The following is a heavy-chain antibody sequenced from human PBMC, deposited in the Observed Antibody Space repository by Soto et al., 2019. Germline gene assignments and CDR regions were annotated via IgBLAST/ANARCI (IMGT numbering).Heavy chain of an antibody. V-gene: IGHV1-3*01. Sequence: GASVKVSCKASGYTFTSYAMHWVRQAPGQRLEWMGWINAGNGNTKYSQKFQGRVTITRDTSASTAYMELSSLRSEDTAVYYCARGWDILTGYWNYWGQGTLVTVSS. CDR1: GYTFTSYA. D-gene: IGHD3-9*01. CDR2: INAGNGNT. CDR3: ARGWDILTGYWNY. J-gene: IGHJ4*02.